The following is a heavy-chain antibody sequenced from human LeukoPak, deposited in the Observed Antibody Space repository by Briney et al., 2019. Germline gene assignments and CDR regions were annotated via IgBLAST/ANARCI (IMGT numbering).Heavy chain of an antibody. J-gene: IGHJ3*02. D-gene: IGHD6-19*01. CDR2: IFPTGTT. Sequence: PSETLSLTCTVSGGSMSDHYWSWIRQPPGQGLEWIAYIFPTGTTNYNPSLKSRVTISIDTSQNHFSLRLSSVTAADTAMYYCARHPPRDSSGNDAFDIGGQGTMVTVSS. CDR3: ARHPPRDSSGNDAFDI. V-gene: IGHV4-59*08. CDR1: GGSMSDHY.